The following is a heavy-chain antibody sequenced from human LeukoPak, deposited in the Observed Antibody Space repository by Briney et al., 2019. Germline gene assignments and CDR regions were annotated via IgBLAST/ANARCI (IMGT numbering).Heavy chain of an antibody. CDR1: GFTFSSYS. D-gene: IGHD6-19*01. CDR3: ARERSSGWYRDY. J-gene: IGHJ4*02. V-gene: IGHV3-21*01. CDR2: ISSSSYI. Sequence: PWGSLRLSCAASGFTFSSYSMNWVRQAPGKGLEWVSSISSSSYIYYADSVKGRFTISRDNAENSLYLQMTSLKAEDTAVYYCARERSSGWYRDYWGQGTLVTVSS.